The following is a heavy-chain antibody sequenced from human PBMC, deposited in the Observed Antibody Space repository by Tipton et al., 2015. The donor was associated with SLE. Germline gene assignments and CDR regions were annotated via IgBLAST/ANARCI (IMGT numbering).Heavy chain of an antibody. D-gene: IGHD3-3*01. CDR3: ARAYYDFWSGYYNWFDP. Sequence: QLVQSGPEVKKPGASVKVSCKASGYIFTSHDINWVRQATGQGLEWMGWMNPATGNTGYAQKFQGRVTMTRNTSIGTAYMELNSLTSEDTAVYYCARAYYDFWSGYYNWFDPWGQGTLVTVSS. CDR2: MNPATGNT. V-gene: IGHV1-8*01. CDR1: GYIFTSHD. J-gene: IGHJ5*02.